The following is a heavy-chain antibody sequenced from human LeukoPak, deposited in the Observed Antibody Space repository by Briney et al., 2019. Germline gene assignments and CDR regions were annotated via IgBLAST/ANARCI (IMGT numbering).Heavy chain of an antibody. CDR1: GFTFSSYS. Sequence: PGGSLRLSCAASGFTFSSYSMNWVRQAPGKGLEWVSSISSSSSYIYYADSVKGRSTISRDNAKNSLYLQMNSLRAEDTAVYYCARDPRIAAASDYWGQGTLVTVSS. D-gene: IGHD6-13*01. J-gene: IGHJ4*02. V-gene: IGHV3-21*01. CDR3: ARDPRIAAASDY. CDR2: ISSSSSYI.